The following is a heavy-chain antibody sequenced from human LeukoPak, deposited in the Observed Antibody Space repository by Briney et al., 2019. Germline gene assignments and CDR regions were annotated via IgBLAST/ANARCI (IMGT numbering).Heavy chain of an antibody. D-gene: IGHD1-14*01. V-gene: IGHV3-30*18. CDR2: ISYDGSNE. Sequence: GGSLRLSCAASGFTFSSYGMHWVRQAPGKGLEWVAVISYDGSNEYYADSVKGRFTISRDDSKNTLYLQMNSLRAEDTAVYYCAKDVCSQVRCHRTTFYGMDVWGKGTTVTVSS. CDR1: GFTFSSYG. CDR3: AKDVCSQVRCHRTTFYGMDV. J-gene: IGHJ6*04.